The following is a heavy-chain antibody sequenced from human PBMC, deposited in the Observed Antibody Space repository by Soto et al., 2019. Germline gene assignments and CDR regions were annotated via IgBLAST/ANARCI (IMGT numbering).Heavy chain of an antibody. V-gene: IGHV4-59*01. CDR2: IYYSGST. CDR1: GDSISRYY. D-gene: IGHD3-22*01. J-gene: IGHJ4*02. CDR3: ARARYYYDTTGYPLLDQ. Sequence: SETLSLTCSVSGDSISRYYWNWIRQPPGKGLEWIGYIYYSGSTNYNPSLKSRVTISVDTSKTQFSLKLSSVTAADTAVYYCARARYYYDTTGYPLLDQWGQGTPVIVSA.